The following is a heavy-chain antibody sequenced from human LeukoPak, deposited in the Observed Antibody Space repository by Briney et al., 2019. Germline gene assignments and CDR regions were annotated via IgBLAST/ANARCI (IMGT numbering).Heavy chain of an antibody. CDR1: GGSFSGYY. CDR2: INHSGST. D-gene: IGHD6-6*01. V-gene: IGHV4-34*01. CDR3: ARVRAGIAARPSWFDP. J-gene: IGHJ5*02. Sequence: SETLSLTCAVYGGSFSGYYWSWIRQPPGKGLEWIGEINHSGSTNYNPSLKSRVTISVDTSKNQFSLKLSSVTAADTAVYYCARVRAGIAARPSWFDPWGQGTLVTVSS.